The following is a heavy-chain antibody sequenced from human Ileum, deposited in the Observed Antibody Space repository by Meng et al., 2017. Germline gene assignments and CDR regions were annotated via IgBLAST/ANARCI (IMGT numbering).Heavy chain of an antibody. CDR3: ARDLVLDYYDISGYYTHPPTLHDY. CDR2: IYYSGST. J-gene: IGHJ4*02. CDR1: GGSISSSSYY. Sequence: CTVSGGSISSSSYYWGWIRQPPGKGLEWIGSIYYSGSTYYNPSLKSRVTISVDTSKNQFSLKLSSVIAADTAVYYCARDLVLDYYDISGYYTHPPTLHDYWGQGTLVTVSS. V-gene: IGHV4-39*07. D-gene: IGHD3-22*01.